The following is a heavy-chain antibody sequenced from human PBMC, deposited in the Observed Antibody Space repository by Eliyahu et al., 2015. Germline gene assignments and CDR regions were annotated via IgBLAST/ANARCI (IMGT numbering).Heavy chain of an antibody. V-gene: IGHV4-38-2*01. CDR1: GYSXSXGYY. D-gene: IGHD2-15*01. CDR2: VYHGENN. CDR3: ARAAHRSHSPIDF. Sequence: QVQLQESGPGLVKPSETLSLTCAVSGYSXSXGYYWGWIRQPPGKGLEWIASVYHGENNYHNPSLKSRVTISADTSRNQFSLKLSSVTAADTALYYCARAAHRSHSPIDFWGQGTLVTVSS. J-gene: IGHJ4*02.